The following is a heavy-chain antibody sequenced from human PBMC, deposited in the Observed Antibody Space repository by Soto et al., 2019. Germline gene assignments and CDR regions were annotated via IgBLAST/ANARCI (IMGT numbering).Heavy chain of an antibody. V-gene: IGHV4-31*03. CDR1: GVTVSSDAYD. J-gene: IGHJ4*02. Sequence: SETLSLTCTVSGVTVSSDAYDWSWIRQRPGRGLEWIGNIYHTGSTYYSPSLKSRVVISLDTSRNQFSLRLTSVTAADTAVYFCARYSFSGSRWSKFDYWVQGTLVSVSS. CDR2: IYHTGST. D-gene: IGHD6-13*01. CDR3: ARYSFSGSRWSKFDY.